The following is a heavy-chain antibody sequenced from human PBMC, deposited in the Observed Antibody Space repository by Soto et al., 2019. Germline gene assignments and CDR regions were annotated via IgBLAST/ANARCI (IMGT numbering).Heavy chain of an antibody. V-gene: IGHV3-53*01. CDR1: GLTVSGTKY. CDR2: LYDVFGS. J-gene: IGHJ3*01. Sequence: DVQLVESGGGLIQPGESMRLSCAAFGLTVSGTKYVAWVRQAPGKGLEWVSALYDVFGSFYADSVKGRFTTSSDRSKSTVYLQMNDLRPDDTAVYYCASWHEREHAYDVWGQGTTVIVSS. CDR3: ASWHEREHAYDV. D-gene: IGHD1-1*01.